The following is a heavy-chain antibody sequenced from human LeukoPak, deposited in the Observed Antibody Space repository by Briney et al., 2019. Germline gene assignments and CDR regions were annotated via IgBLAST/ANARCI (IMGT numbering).Heavy chain of an antibody. CDR1: GYSITSYW. V-gene: IGHV5-51*01. Sequence: GESLNISCKGSGYSITSYWIGWVRQMPGKGLERMRIIYTGDSDTSYSPSFQGQATISADKTISTAYLQWSSLKASDTAMYYCARQATVISQSDYWGQGTLVTVSS. CDR2: IYTGDSDT. J-gene: IGHJ4*02. D-gene: IGHD4-17*01. CDR3: ARQATVISQSDY.